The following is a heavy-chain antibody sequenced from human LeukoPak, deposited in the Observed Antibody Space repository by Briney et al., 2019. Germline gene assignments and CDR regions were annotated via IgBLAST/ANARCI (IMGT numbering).Heavy chain of an antibody. D-gene: IGHD3-22*01. J-gene: IGHJ4*02. CDR3: ARDGVTMKILEY. Sequence: GGSLRLSCAASGFTFSSYAMHWVRQAPGKGLEWVAVISYDGSNKYYADSVKGRFTISRDNAKNSLYLQMNSLRVEDTAVYYCARDGVTMKILEYWGQGTLVTVSS. V-gene: IGHV3-30*04. CDR2: ISYDGSNK. CDR1: GFTFSSYA.